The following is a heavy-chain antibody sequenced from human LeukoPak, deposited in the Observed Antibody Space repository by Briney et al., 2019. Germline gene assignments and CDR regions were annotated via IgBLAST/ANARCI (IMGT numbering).Heavy chain of an antibody. D-gene: IGHD5-18*01. CDR3: ARDGNGYSYGYDV. CDR1: GGSISSYY. V-gene: IGHV4-59*12. Sequence: SETLSLTCTVSGGSISSYYWSWIRQPPGKGLEWIGYIYYSGSTNYNPSLKSRVTISVDTSKNQFSLRLSSVTAADTAVYYCARDGNGYSYGYDVWGQGTLVTVSS. J-gene: IGHJ4*02. CDR2: IYYSGST.